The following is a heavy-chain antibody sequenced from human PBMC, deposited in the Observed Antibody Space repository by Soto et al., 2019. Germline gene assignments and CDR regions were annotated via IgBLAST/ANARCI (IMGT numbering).Heavy chain of an antibody. CDR3: ARVGAVFGELNGAFDI. CDR1: GFTVSSNY. J-gene: IGHJ3*02. V-gene: IGHV3-66*01. CDR2: IYSGGST. Sequence: EVQLVESGGGLVQPGGSLRLSCAASGFTVSSNYMSWVRQAPGKGLEWVSVIYSGGSTYYADSVKGRFTISRDNSKNTLYLQMNSLRAEDTAVYYCARVGAVFGELNGAFDIWGQGTMVTVSS. D-gene: IGHD3-10*02.